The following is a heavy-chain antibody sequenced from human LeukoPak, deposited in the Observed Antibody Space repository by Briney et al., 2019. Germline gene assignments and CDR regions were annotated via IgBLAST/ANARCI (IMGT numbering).Heavy chain of an antibody. V-gene: IGHV3-11*01. CDR2: ISSSGSTI. J-gene: IGHJ4*02. Sequence: GGSLRLSCVASGFTFSDHYMSWIRQAPGKGLEWVSYISSSGSTIYYADSVKGRFTISRDNAKNSLYLQMNSLRAEDTAVYYCARGGLGTYYYDSSGYIDYWGQGTLVTVSS. CDR1: GFTFSDHY. CDR3: ARGGLGTYYYDSSGYIDY. D-gene: IGHD3-22*01.